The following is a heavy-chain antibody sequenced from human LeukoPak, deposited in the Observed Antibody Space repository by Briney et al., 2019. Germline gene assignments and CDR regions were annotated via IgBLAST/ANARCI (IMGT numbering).Heavy chain of an antibody. J-gene: IGHJ3*02. CDR2: ISMSGGTT. CDR3: AKDGGIAVAGSSSLLPDDAFDI. Sequence: AGGSLRLSCAASGFTFSSYAMSWVRQAPGKGLEWVSAISMSGGTTYYADSVKGRFTISRDNSKNTLYLQMNSLRAEDTAVYYCAKDGGIAVAGSSSLLPDDAFDIWGQGTMVTVSS. CDR1: GFTFSSYA. V-gene: IGHV3-23*01. D-gene: IGHD6-19*01.